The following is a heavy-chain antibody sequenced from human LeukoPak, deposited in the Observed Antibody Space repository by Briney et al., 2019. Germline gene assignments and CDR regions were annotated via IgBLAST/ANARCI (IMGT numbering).Heavy chain of an antibody. CDR1: GYSFTNYG. Sequence: ASVKVSCKASGYSFTNYGITWVRQAPGQGLEWMGWINTNTGNPTYAQGFTGRFVFSLDTSVSTAYLQISSLKAEDTAVYYCARESNVNWFDPWGQGTLVTVSS. CDR3: ARESNVNWFDP. CDR2: INTNTGNP. J-gene: IGHJ5*02. V-gene: IGHV7-4-1*02.